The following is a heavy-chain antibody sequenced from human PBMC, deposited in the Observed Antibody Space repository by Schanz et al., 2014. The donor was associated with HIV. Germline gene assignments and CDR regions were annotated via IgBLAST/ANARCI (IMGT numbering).Heavy chain of an antibody. CDR3: AREKTTLNWFDP. V-gene: IGHV1-18*01. CDR2: ISAYNGNI. Sequence: QVQLVQSGAEVKKPGASVKVSCKASGYTFSHYGITWVRQAPGQGPEWMGWISAYNGNINYAQKFQGRVTMTTDTSTSTAYMDLRSLRSDDTAVYYCAREKTTLNWFDPWGQGTLVTVSS. J-gene: IGHJ5*02. CDR1: GYTFSHYG.